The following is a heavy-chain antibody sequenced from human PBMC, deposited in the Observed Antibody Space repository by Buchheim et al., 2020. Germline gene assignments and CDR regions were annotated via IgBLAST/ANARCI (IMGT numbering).Heavy chain of an antibody. V-gene: IGHV3-13*04. CDR3: ARGLQSQPKAYYGMDV. CDR1: GFTFSSYD. D-gene: IGHD4-11*01. J-gene: IGHJ6*02. Sequence: EVQLEESGGGLVQPGGSLRLTCAVSGFTFSSYDMHWVRKATGKGLEWVSAIGTAGDTYSPGSVKGRFTISRANAKTSLYLQMNNLRAGDTAVYYCARGLQSQPKAYYGMDVWGQGTT. CDR2: IGTAGDT.